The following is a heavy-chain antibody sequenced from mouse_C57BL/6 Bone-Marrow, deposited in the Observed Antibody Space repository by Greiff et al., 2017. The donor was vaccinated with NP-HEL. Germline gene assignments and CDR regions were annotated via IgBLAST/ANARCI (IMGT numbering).Heavy chain of an antibody. CDR3: ARPGDGYDLHYYAMDY. CDR2: ILPSIGRT. D-gene: IGHD2-2*01. Sequence: QVQLQQSGSELMSPGSSVKLSCKASDSAVFPIAFMCLVRQQPGHGFEWIGGILPSIGRTFYGEKFKNKATVDVDTLSNTAYLELNSLTSEDSAIYYCARPGDGYDLHYYAMDYWGQGTSVTVSS. J-gene: IGHJ4*01. CDR1: DSAVFPIAF. V-gene: IGHV15-2*01.